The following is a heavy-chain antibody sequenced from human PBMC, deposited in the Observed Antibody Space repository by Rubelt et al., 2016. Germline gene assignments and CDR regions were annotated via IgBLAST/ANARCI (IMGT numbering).Heavy chain of an antibody. J-gene: IGHJ4*02. D-gene: IGHD6-13*01. CDR2: ISAYNGNT. CDR3: ARDTRYSSSSNFDY. CDR1: GYTFTSYG. V-gene: IGHV1-18*01. Sequence: QVQLVQSGAEVKKPGASVKVSCKASGYTFTSYGISWVRQAPGQGLEWMGWISAYNGNTNDAQKLQGRVTRTTDTSTGTAYMELRRLWSDVTAVYYCARDTRYSSSSNFDYWGQGTLVTVSS.